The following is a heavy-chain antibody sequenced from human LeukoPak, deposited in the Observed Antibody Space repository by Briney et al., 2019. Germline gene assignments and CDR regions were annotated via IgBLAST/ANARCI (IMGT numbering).Heavy chain of an antibody. CDR1: GASFSTNY. V-gene: IGHV4-59*01. J-gene: IGHJ6*03. Sequence: SETLSLTCSVSGASFSTNYWSWIRQPPGRGLEWIGYVFDSGSTNYNPSLKSRVTISVDTSTKQFSLRLSSVTAADTAVYYCARLYQQSKWKYYYYYMDVWGKGAAVTVSS. CDR2: VFDSGST. D-gene: IGHD1-1*01. CDR3: ARLYQQSKWKYYYYYMDV.